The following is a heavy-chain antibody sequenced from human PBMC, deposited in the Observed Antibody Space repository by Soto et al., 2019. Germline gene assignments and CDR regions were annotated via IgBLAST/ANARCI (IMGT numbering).Heavy chain of an antibody. CDR3: AKVGGLYRSGSHYYGMDV. D-gene: IGHD6-19*01. CDR1: GFTFSSYA. J-gene: IGHJ6*02. V-gene: IGHV3-23*01. CDR2: ISGSGGST. Sequence: PGGSLRLSCAASGFTFSSYAMSWVRQAPGKGLEWVSAISGSGGSTYYADSVKGRFTISRDNSKNTLYLQMNSLRAEDTAVYYCAKVGGLYRSGSHYYGMDVWGQGTKGTV.